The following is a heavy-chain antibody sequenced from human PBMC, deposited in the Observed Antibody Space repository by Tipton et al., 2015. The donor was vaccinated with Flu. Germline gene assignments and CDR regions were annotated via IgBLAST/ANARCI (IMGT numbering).Heavy chain of an antibody. J-gene: IGHJ4*02. V-gene: IGHV4-61*10. CDR3: ARVAHNWNYSIDY. D-gene: IGHD1-7*01. CDR2: IYYSGST. Sequence: TLSLTCTVSGDSVSSGNYYWTWIRQPAGEGLEWIGYIYYSGSTNYNPSLKSRVTISVDTSKNQFSLKLSSVTAADTAVYYCARVAHNWNYSIDYWGQGTLVTVST. CDR1: GDSVSSGNYY.